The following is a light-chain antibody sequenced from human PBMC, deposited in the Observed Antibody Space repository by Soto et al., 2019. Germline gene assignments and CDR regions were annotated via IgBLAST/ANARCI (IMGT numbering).Light chain of an antibody. Sequence: EIVLTQSPGTLSLSPGERATLSCRASQSVTSSYLAWYQQKPGQAPRVLIYVASSRATGIPDRFSGSGSVASLTLTISRLAPEDFAVYCCRRYVRSRVTFVPWTKVDVK. CDR2: VAS. CDR3: RRYVRSRVT. CDR1: QSVTSSY. J-gene: IGKJ3*01. V-gene: IGKV3-20*01.